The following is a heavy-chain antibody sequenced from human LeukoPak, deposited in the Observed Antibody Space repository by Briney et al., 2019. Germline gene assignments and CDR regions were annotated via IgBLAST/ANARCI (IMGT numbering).Heavy chain of an antibody. CDR3: AILGRLRYFDWLLDY. Sequence: GASVKVSCKASGYTFTSYDINCVRQATGQGLEWMGWMNPNSGNTGYAQKFQGRVTITRNTSISTAYMELSSLRSDDTAVYYCAILGRLRYFDWLLDYWGQGTLVTVSS. V-gene: IGHV1-8*03. J-gene: IGHJ4*02. CDR1: GYTFTSYD. D-gene: IGHD3-9*01. CDR2: MNPNSGNT.